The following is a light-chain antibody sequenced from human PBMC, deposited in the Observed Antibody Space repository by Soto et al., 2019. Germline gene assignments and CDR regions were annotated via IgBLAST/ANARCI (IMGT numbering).Light chain of an antibody. J-gene: IGLJ2*01. V-gene: IGLV2-11*01. CDR3: CSYAGSYTLL. CDR2: DVS. Sequence: QSALTQPRSVSGSAGQSVTISCTGTSSDVGAYNYVSWFQQHPGKAPKLMMSDVSKRPSGVPDRFSGSKSGTTASLTISGLQAEDEADYYCCSYAGSYTLLFGGGTKVTVL. CDR1: SSDVGAYNY.